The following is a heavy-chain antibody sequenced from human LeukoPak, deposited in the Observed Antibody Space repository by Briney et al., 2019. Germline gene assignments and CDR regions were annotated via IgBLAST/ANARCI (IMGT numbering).Heavy chain of an antibody. CDR3: ASYYDSSGYLSDFDL. Sequence: ASVKVSCKASGYTFTGYHMHWVRQAPGQGLEWMGWINPNSGGTNYAQKFQGRVTMTRDTSISTAYMELSRLRSDDTAVYYCASYYDSSGYLSDFDLWGRGTLVTVSS. J-gene: IGHJ2*01. CDR1: GYTFTGYH. V-gene: IGHV1-2*02. CDR2: INPNSGGT. D-gene: IGHD3-22*01.